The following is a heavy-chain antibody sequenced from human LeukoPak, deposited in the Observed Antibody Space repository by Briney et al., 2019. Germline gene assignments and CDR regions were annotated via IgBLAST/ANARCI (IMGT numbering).Heavy chain of an antibody. CDR3: ARGDSFYDSSGLGY. J-gene: IGHJ4*02. D-gene: IGHD3-22*01. V-gene: IGHV4-34*01. CDR2: INHSGST. Sequence: PSETLSLTCAVYGGSFSGYYWSWIRQPPGKGLEWIGEINHSGSTNYNPSLKSQVTISVDTSKNQFPLKLSSVTAADTAVYYCARGDSFYDSSGLGYWGQGTLVTVSS. CDR1: GGSFSGYY.